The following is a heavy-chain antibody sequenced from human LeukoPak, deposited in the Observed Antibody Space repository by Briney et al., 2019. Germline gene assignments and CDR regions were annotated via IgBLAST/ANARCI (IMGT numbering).Heavy chain of an antibody. CDR1: GFTFSSYS. J-gene: IGHJ4*02. V-gene: IGHV3-21*01. CDR3: ARDRRSGYYDSSGYSPLDY. D-gene: IGHD3-22*01. Sequence: GGSLRLSCAASGFTFSSYSMNWVRQAPGKGLEWVSSISSSSSYIYYADSVKGRFTISRDNAKNSLYLQMNSLRAEDTAVYYCARDRRSGYYDSSGYSPLDYWGQGTLVTVSS. CDR2: ISSSSSYI.